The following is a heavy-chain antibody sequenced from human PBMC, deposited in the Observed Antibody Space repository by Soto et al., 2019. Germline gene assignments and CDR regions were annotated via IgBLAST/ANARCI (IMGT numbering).Heavy chain of an antibody. V-gene: IGHV3-20*04. D-gene: IGHD3-22*01. CDR2: IHWNGGST. J-gene: IGHJ4*02. CDR3: ATGNPYDSSPFDY. CDR1: GFTFEDYG. Sequence: EVQLVESGGGVVRPGGSLRLSCAVSGFTFEDYGMSWVRQVPGKGLEWVSGIHWNGGSTRYADSVKGRFTISRDNAKKSLYLQMNSLRADDTALYYCATGNPYDSSPFDYWGQGSLLTVSS.